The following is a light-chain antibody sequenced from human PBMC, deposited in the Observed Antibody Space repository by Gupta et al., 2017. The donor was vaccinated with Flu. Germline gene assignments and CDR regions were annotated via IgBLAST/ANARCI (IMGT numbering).Light chain of an antibody. CDR2: AAS. Sequence: SCLSVSVGDRRTSTCQASQDIRNYLNWYKQKPGKAPKLLIYAASNWQTGVTSRFSGSGYGKDFTFTITNRQQEDIAPYYCRQYDNDPPPTFGQGTKVE. V-gene: IGKV1-33*01. J-gene: IGKJ2*01. CDR3: RQYDNDPPPT. CDR1: QDIRNY.